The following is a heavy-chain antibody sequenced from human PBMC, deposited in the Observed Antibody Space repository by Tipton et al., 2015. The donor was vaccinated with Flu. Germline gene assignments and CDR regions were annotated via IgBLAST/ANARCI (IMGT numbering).Heavy chain of an antibody. CDR2: TYYSGYT. V-gene: IGHV4-59*01. CDR1: GGSISSFY. J-gene: IGHJ4*02. D-gene: IGHD1-26*01. Sequence: LRLSCTVSGGSISSFYWSWIRQPPGKGLEWIGYTYYSGYTKYNPSLKSRVTISVDTSKNQFSLKLSSVTAADTAVYYCARVIIVGATGAESFDHWGQGTLVTVSS. CDR3: ARVIIVGATGAESFDH.